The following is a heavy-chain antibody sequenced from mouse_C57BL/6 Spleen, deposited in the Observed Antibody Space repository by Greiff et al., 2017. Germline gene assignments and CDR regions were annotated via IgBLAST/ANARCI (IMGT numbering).Heavy chain of an antibody. CDR2: IHPNSGST. V-gene: IGHV1-64*01. CDR1: GYTFTSYW. Sequence: QVQLKQPGAELVKPGASVKLSCKASGYTFTSYWMHWVKQRPGQGLEWIGMIHPNSGSTNYNEKFKSKATLTVDKSSSTAYMQLSSLTSEDSAVYYCARHTVVADAMDYWGQGTSVTVSS. J-gene: IGHJ4*01. D-gene: IGHD1-1*01. CDR3: ARHTVVADAMDY.